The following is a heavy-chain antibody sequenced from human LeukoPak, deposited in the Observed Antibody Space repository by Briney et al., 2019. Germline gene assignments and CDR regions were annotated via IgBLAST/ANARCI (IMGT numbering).Heavy chain of an antibody. CDR1: GGSFSGYY. D-gene: IGHD2-2*02. J-gene: IGHJ5*02. CDR2: IYYSGST. Sequence: SETLSLTCAVYGGSFSGYYWGWIRQPPGKGLEWIGSIYYSGSTYYNPSLKSRVTISVDTSKNQFSLKLSSVTAADTAVYYCARHDCSSTSCYIHRCNWFDPWGQGTLVTVSS. V-gene: IGHV4-34*01. CDR3: ARHDCSSTSCYIHRCNWFDP.